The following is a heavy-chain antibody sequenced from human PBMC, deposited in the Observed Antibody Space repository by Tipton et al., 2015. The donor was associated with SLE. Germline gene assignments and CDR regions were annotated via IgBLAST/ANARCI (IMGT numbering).Heavy chain of an antibody. V-gene: IGHV4-39*07. CDR2: IYYSGST. Sequence: LRLSCTVSGGSISSSSYYWGWIRQPPGKGLEWIGSIYYSGSTYYNPSLKSRVTISVNTSKNQFSLKLSSVTAADTAVYYCARTESYYGSGSSEYFQHWGQGTLVTVSS. CDR3: ARTESYYGSGSSEYFQH. J-gene: IGHJ1*01. D-gene: IGHD3-10*01. CDR1: GGSISSSSYY.